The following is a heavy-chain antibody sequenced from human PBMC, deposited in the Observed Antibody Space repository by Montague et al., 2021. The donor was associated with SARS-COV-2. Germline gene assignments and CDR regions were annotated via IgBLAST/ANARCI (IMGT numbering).Heavy chain of an antibody. CDR1: GGSFSGYD. Sequence: SETLSLTCAVYGGSFSGYDWSWIRQSPGKGLEWIGEINHSGSTNYNPSLKSRVTISVDTSKKQFSLNLSSVTAADTAVFYCVRGRSGYFNPLDYWGQGTLVTVSS. J-gene: IGHJ4*02. CDR3: VRGRSGYFNPLDY. CDR2: INHSGST. V-gene: IGHV4-34*01. D-gene: IGHD3-3*01.